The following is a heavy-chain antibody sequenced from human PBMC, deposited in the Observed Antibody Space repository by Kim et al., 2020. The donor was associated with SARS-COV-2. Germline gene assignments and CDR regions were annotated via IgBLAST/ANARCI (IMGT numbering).Heavy chain of an antibody. Sequence: SETLSLTCAVSGGSISSGGYSWSWIRQPPGKGLEWIGYIYHSGSTYYNPSLKSRVTISVDRSKNQFSLKLSSVTAADTAVYYCAAYRSGYYLFDYWGQGTLVTVSS. CDR1: GGSISSGGYS. J-gene: IGHJ4*02. V-gene: IGHV4-30-2*01. CDR3: AAYRSGYYLFDY. CDR2: IYHSGST. D-gene: IGHD3-22*01.